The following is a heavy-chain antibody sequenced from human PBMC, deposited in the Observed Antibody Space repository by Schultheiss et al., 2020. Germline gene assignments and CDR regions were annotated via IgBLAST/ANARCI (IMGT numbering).Heavy chain of an antibody. CDR2: IYYSGST. V-gene: IGHV4-31*03. CDR3: ARDYGGRTYYFDY. CDR1: GGSIRSGNYY. J-gene: IGHJ4*02. D-gene: IGHD4-23*01. Sequence: SQTLSLTCTVSGGSIRSGNYYWSWIRQHPGKGLEWIGYIYYSGSTYSNPSLKSRVTMSVDTSKNQFSLKLSSVTAADTAVYYCARDYGGRTYYFDYWGQGTLVTVSS.